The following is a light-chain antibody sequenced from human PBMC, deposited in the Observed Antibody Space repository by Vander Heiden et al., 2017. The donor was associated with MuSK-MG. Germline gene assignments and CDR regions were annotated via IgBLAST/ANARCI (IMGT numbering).Light chain of an antibody. Sequence: EIVLKQSPGTLSLSPGERATLSCRASQSVSSSYLAWYQQKPGQAPSLLIYGASSRATGIPDRFSGSGSGTDFTLTSSRLEPEDFAVYYCQQYCSSLTFGGGTKVEIK. CDR2: GAS. V-gene: IGKV3-20*01. CDR3: QQYCSSLT. CDR1: QSVSSSY. J-gene: IGKJ4*01.